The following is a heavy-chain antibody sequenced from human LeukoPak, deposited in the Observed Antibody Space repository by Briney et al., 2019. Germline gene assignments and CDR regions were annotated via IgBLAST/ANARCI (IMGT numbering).Heavy chain of an antibody. V-gene: IGHV3-7*03. J-gene: IGHJ4*02. CDR1: GFTFSNFW. CDR2: IKQDETEK. Sequence: QPGESLRLSCTASGFTFSNFWMGWVRQAPGKGLEWVANIKQDETEKFYLGSVKGRFTISRDNAKNSLYLQMNSLRAEDTAMYYCAKGTKPVMAIPDYWGQGILVTVSS. CDR3: AKGTKPVMAIPDY. D-gene: IGHD2-21*01.